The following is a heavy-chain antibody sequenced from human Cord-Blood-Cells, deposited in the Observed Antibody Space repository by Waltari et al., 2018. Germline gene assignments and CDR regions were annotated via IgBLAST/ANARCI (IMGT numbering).Heavy chain of an antibody. J-gene: IGHJ4*02. D-gene: IGHD3-3*01. V-gene: IGHV4-39*01. Sequence: QLQLQESGPGLVKPSETLSLTCTVSGGSISSSSSYWGWLRPPPGKGLEWIGSIYYSGSTYYNPSLKSRVTISVDTSKNQFSLKLSSVTAADTAVYYCARLHTNDFWSGYYFDYWGQGTLVTVSS. CDR3: ARLHTNDFWSGYYFDY. CDR1: GGSISSSSSY. CDR2: IYYSGST.